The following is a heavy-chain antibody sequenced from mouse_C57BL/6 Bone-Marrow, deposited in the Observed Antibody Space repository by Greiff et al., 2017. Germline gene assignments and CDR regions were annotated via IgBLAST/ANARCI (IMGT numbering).Heavy chain of an antibody. CDR1: GYTFTDYN. CDR3: ARDSNYQAWFAY. V-gene: IGHV1-18*01. D-gene: IGHD2-5*01. Sequence: EVQLQQSGPELVKPGASVKIPCKASGYTFTDYNMDWVKQSHGKSLEWIGDINPNNGGTIYHQKFKGKATLTVDQSSRTAYMELRSLTSEATAVYYCARDSNYQAWFAYWGQGTLVTVSA. J-gene: IGHJ3*01. CDR2: INPNNGGT.